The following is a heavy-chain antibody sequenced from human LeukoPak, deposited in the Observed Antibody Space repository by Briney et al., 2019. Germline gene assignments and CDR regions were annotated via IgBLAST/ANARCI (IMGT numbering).Heavy chain of an antibody. Sequence: SETLSLTCAVYGGPFSGYYWSWIRQPPGKGLEWIGEINDSGSTNYNPSLKSRVTISVDTSNNRVSLKVDSVTAADTAVYYCARRAGYDYGQIDHWGRGTLVTVSS. CDR3: ARRAGYDYGQIDH. V-gene: IGHV4-34*01. D-gene: IGHD5-18*01. J-gene: IGHJ4*02. CDR1: GGPFSGYY. CDR2: INDSGST.